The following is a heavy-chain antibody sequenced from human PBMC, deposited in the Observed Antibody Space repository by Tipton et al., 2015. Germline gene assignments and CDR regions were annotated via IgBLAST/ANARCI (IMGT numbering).Heavy chain of an antibody. D-gene: IGHD2-15*01. CDR2: IYSGGSV. Sequence: GLVKPSETLSLACSVSGDSIRSNYWSWIRQPAGKGLEWIGRIYSGGSVDYNSSLKGRVTMSVDTSKNEFSLRLTSMSAADTAIYYCARDIVPNWFDPWGQGILVTVSS. J-gene: IGHJ5*02. CDR1: GDSIRSNY. CDR3: ARDIVPNWFDP. V-gene: IGHV4-4*07.